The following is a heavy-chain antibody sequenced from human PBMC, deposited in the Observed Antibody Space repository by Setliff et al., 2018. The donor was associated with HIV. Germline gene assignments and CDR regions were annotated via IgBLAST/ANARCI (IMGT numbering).Heavy chain of an antibody. D-gene: IGHD6-13*01. J-gene: IGHJ4*02. CDR2: IIPMLGIT. CDR1: GGSLRSYV. CDR3: AREHSTTWPYFDF. V-gene: IGHV1-69*10. Sequence: GASVKVSCKASGGSLRSYVINWARQAPGQGLEWMGGIIPMLGITNYAQNFQGRVTMTTDTSTSTAYMELRSLRSDDTAVYFCAREHSTTWPYFDFWGQGTLVTVSS.